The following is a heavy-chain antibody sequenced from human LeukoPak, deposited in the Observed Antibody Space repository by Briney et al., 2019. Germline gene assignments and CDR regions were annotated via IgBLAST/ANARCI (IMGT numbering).Heavy chain of an antibody. J-gene: IGHJ4*02. CDR2: IYYSGST. CDR1: GGSISSHY. V-gene: IGHV4-59*11. Sequence: SETLSLTCTVSGGSISSHYWSRIRQPPGKGLEWIGYIYYSGSTNYNPSLKSRVTISVDTSKNQFSLKLSSVTAADTAVYYCARGPIPDYWGQGTLVTVSS. CDR3: ARGPIPDY.